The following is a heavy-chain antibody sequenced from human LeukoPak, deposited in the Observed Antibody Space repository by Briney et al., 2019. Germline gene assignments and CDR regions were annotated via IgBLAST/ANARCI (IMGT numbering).Heavy chain of an antibody. V-gene: IGHV4-34*01. D-gene: IGHD2-2*01. CDR2: INHSGST. J-gene: IGHJ5*02. Sequence: SETLSLTCAVYGGSFSGYYWSWIRQPPGKGLEWIVEINHSGSTNYNPSLKSRVTISVDTSKNQFSLKLSSVTAADTAVYYCAGAPVCSNTSCHNWFDPWGQGTLVTVSS. CDR3: AGAPVCSNTSCHNWFDP. CDR1: GGSFSGYY.